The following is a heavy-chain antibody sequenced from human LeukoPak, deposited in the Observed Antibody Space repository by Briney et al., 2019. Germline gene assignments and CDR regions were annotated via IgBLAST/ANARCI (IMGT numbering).Heavy chain of an antibody. Sequence: ASVKVSCKASGYTFTSYGISWVRQAPGQGLEWMGWISAYNGNTNYAQKLQGRVTMTTDTSTSTAYMELRSLRSDDTAVYYCARGACSSTSCYGRWFDPWGQGTLVTVSS. CDR1: GYTFTSYG. CDR2: ISAYNGNT. J-gene: IGHJ5*02. V-gene: IGHV1-18*01. CDR3: ARGACSSTSCYGRWFDP. D-gene: IGHD2-2*01.